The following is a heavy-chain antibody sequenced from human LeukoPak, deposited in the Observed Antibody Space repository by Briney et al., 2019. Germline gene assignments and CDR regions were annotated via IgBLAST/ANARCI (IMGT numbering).Heavy chain of an antibody. CDR3: ARIVRVGDWFLRFDP. J-gene: IGHJ5*02. Sequence: SETLSLTCTVSGGSISSSSYYWGWIRQPPGKGLEWIGSIYYSGNTYYNPSLESRVTISVDTSKNQFSLKLSSVTAADTAVYYCARIVRVGDWFLRFDPWGQGTLITVSS. CDR2: IYYSGNT. D-gene: IGHD3-9*01. V-gene: IGHV4-39*07. CDR1: GGSISSSSYY.